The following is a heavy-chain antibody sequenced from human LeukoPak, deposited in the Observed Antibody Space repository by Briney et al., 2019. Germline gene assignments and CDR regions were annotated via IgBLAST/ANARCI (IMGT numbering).Heavy chain of an antibody. D-gene: IGHD3-22*01. CDR3: AKGLYSAYSD. Sequence: GGSLRLSCAASGFIVSSNYMSWVRQAPGKGLEWVSLIYSGGTTNYADSVKGRFTISRDTYKNTLYLQMTSLRAEDTALYYCAKGLYSAYSDWGQGTLVAVSS. CDR2: IYSGGTT. CDR1: GFIVSSNY. J-gene: IGHJ4*02. V-gene: IGHV3-53*01.